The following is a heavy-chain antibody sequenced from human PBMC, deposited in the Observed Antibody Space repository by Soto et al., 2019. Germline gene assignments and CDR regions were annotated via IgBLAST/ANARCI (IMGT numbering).Heavy chain of an antibody. V-gene: IGHV3-21*01. CDR2: IVSVGDQI. J-gene: IGHJ6*02. CDR3: NLWARTVKTNYHYGADA. CDR1: NFSFSIYT. D-gene: IGHD3-10*01. Sequence: PXESLRVFCAASNFSFSIYTENWVRQAPGKGLEWVSSIVSVGDQIYYADSVKGRFTISRDSANHSLYLQMNSLRAEDTAVYYCNLWARTVKTNYHYGADAWGQGTTVTGTS.